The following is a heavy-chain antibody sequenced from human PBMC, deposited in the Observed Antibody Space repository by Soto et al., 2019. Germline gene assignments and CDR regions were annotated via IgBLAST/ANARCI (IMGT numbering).Heavy chain of an antibody. D-gene: IGHD3-22*01. CDR3: AAVPYYYDSSAYYFDY. CDR1: GFTFTSSA. Sequence: SVKVSCKASGFTFTSSAVQWVRQARGQRLEWIGWIVVGSGNTNYAQKFQERVTITRDMSTSTAYMQLSSLRSEDTAVYYCAAVPYYYDSSAYYFDYWGQGTLATVSS. J-gene: IGHJ4*02. V-gene: IGHV1-58*01. CDR2: IVVGSGNT.